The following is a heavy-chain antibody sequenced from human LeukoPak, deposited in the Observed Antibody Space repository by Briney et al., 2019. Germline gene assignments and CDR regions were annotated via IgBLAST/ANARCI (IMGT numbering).Heavy chain of an antibody. D-gene: IGHD2-8*01. J-gene: IGHJ5*02. Sequence: SETLSLTCTVSGGSIISSSYYWGWIRQPPGKGLEWIGSIYYSGNTYFNPSLKSRVTILVDTSKNQFSLKLSSVTAADTAMYYCARDPATECSNGVCYKASWFDPWGQGTLVTVSS. CDR3: ARDPATECSNGVCYKASWFDP. V-gene: IGHV4-39*07. CDR2: IYYSGNT. CDR1: GGSIISSSYY.